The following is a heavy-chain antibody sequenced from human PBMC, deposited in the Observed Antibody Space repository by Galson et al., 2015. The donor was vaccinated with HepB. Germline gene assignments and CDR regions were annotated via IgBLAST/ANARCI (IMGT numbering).Heavy chain of an antibody. J-gene: IGHJ6*02. Sequence: SLRLSCAASGFTFSTYAMSWVRQASGEGLEWVLGISGSGSSTYYADSVKGRFTISRDNSKNTLYLQMNSLRAEDTAVYYCAKDRVVGATRGYDGMDVWGQGTTVTVPS. CDR2: ISGSGSST. CDR1: GFTFSTYA. V-gene: IGHV3-23*01. D-gene: IGHD1-26*01. CDR3: AKDRVVGATRGYDGMDV.